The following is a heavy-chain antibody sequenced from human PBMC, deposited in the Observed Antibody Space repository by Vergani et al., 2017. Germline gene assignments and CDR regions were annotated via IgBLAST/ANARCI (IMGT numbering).Heavy chain of an antibody. V-gene: IGHV4-34*01. CDR1: GGSFSGYY. D-gene: IGHD3-10*01. J-gene: IGHJ3*02. CDR3: ARVSYYYGSGSYYISTPRAFDI. Sequence: QVQLQQRGAGLLKPSETLSLTCAVYGGSFSGYYWSWIRQPPGXGLEWIGEITHNGRTNYNPSLKSRVTISVDTSKNQFSRKLSSVTAADTAVYYCARVSYYYGSGSYYISTPRAFDIWGQGTMVTVSS. CDR2: ITHNGRT.